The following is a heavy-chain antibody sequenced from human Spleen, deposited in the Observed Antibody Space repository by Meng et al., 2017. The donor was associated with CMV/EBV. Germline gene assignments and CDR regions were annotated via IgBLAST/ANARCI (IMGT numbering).Heavy chain of an antibody. CDR2: TNPGAGST. V-gene: IGHV1-46*01. J-gene: IGHJ5*02. CDR1: GYTFTNYF. D-gene: IGHD2-15*01. Sequence: ASVKVSCKASGYTFTNYFIHWVRQAPGQGLEWVGFTNPGAGSTSYAQKFQGRVTMTSDTSTRTVYMELSSLRSEDTAVYCCARDESSVWDIVVMVYGGSTWFAPWGQGTLVTVSS. CDR3: ARDESSVWDIVVMVYGGSTWFAP.